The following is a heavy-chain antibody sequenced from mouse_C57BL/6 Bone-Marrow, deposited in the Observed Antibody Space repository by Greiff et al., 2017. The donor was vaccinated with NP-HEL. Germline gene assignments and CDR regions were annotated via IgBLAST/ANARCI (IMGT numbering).Heavy chain of an antibody. Sequence: QVQLQQSGAELARPGASVKLSCKASGYTFTSYGISWVKQRTGQGLEWIGEIYPRSGNTYYNEKVKGKATLTADKSSSTAYMELRSLTSEDSAVYFCATIYDGYYLYWYFDVWGTGTTVTVSS. V-gene: IGHV1-81*01. CDR2: IYPRSGNT. CDR1: GYTFTSYG. CDR3: ATIYDGYYLYWYFDV. J-gene: IGHJ1*03. D-gene: IGHD2-3*01.